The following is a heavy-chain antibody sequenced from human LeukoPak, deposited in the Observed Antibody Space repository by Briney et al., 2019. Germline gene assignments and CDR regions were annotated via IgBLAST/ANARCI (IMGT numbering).Heavy chain of an antibody. V-gene: IGHV1-2*02. CDR3: TRGVGAGGRCPICF. J-gene: IGHJ1*01. CDR1: GYSFSVSY. Sequence: ASVEVSCNSSGYSFSVSYLHWHRQAPGQGLEWVGWINPNSGDTYYAQNFQGRVTMTRDKSINTAYMEVSRLTCDDTAEYYSTRGVGAGGRCPICFWGQGNLVTVSS. CDR2: INPNSGDT. D-gene: IGHD2-15*01.